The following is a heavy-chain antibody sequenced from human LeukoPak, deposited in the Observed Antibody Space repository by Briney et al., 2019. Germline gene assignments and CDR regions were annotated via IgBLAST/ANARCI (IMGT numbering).Heavy chain of an antibody. CDR1: GGTFSSYA. CDR2: IIPIFGTA. D-gene: IGHD3-3*01. CDR3: ASPPYYDFWSGYLYYFDY. J-gene: IGHJ4*02. V-gene: IGHV1-69*13. Sequence: ASVKVSCKASGGTFSSYAISWVRQAPGQGLEWMGGIIPIFGTANYAQKFQGRVTITADESTSTAYMELSSLRSEDTAVYYCASPPYYDFWSGYLYYFDYWGQGTLVTVSS.